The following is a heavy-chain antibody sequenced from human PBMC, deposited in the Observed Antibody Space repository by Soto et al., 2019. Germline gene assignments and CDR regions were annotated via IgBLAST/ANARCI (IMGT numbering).Heavy chain of an antibody. D-gene: IGHD1-7*01. Sequence: EVQLVESGGGLVQPGGSLRLSCAASGFTVSSNYMSWVRQAPGKGLEWVSVIYSGGSTYYADSVKGRFTISRHNSKNTLYLQMNSLRAEDTAVYYCARDLLSSAGTTSKGWGQGTLVTVSS. CDR3: ARDLLSSAGTTSKG. CDR1: GFTVSSNY. J-gene: IGHJ4*02. V-gene: IGHV3-53*04. CDR2: IYSGGST.